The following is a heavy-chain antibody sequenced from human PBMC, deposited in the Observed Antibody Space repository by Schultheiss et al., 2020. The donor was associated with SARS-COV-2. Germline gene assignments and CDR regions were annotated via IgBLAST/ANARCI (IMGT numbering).Heavy chain of an antibody. CDR2: MWYDGSKK. Sequence: GESLKISCAASGFTFSNYGMHWVRQAPGKGLEWVAIMWYDGSKKYYADSEKGRFIISRDNSKNTLYLQMSSLRAEDTAVYYCARSPAAPTLDYWGQGTLVTVSS. V-gene: IGHV3-33*01. CDR3: ARSPAAPTLDY. D-gene: IGHD6-6*01. J-gene: IGHJ4*02. CDR1: GFTFSNYG.